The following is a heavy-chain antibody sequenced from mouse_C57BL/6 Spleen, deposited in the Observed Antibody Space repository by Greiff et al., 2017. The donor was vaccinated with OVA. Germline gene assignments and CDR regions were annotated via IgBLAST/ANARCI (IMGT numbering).Heavy chain of an antibody. V-gene: IGHV5-16*01. CDR2: INYDGSST. D-gene: IGHD1-1*01. Sequence: DVHLVESEGGLVQPGSSMKLSCTASGFTFSDYYMAWVRQVPEKGLEWVANINYDGSSTYYLDSLKSRFILSRDNAKNIIYLQMSCLKSEDTVTYYCARDRTYGSTSYAMDYWGQGTSVTVSS. CDR1: GFTFSDYY. J-gene: IGHJ4*01. CDR3: ARDRTYGSTSYAMDY.